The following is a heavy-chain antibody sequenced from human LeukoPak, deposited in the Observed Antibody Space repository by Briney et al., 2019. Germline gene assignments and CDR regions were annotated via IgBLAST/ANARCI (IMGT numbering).Heavy chain of an antibody. CDR1: GGSINSYY. CDR3: ARQGSRRGTGYCSGGSCFDY. D-gene: IGHD2-15*01. V-gene: IGHV4-59*08. CDR2: IYYSGST. Sequence: SETLSLTCTVSGGSINSYYWSWIRQPPGKGLEWIGYIYYSGSTNYNPSLKSRVAISVDTSKNQFSLKLSSVTAADTAVYYCARQGSRRGTGYCSGGSCFDYWGQGTLVTVSS. J-gene: IGHJ4*02.